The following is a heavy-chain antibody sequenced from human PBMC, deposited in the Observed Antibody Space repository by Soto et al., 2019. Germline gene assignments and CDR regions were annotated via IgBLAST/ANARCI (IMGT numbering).Heavy chain of an antibody. CDR1: GGSISSYY. V-gene: IGHV4-59*08. J-gene: IGHJ5*02. CDR2: IYYSGST. Sequence: SETLSLTCTVSGGSISSYYWSWIRQPPGKGLEWIGYIYYSGSTNYNPSLKSRVTISVDTSKNQFSLKLSSVTAADTAVYYCARSDSSSSWYVPHNWFDPWGQGTLVTVSS. D-gene: IGHD6-13*01. CDR3: ARSDSSSSWYVPHNWFDP.